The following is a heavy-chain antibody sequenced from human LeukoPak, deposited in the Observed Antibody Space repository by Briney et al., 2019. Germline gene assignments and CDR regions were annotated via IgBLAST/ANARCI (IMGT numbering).Heavy chain of an antibody. CDR1: GVSISSGGYS. D-gene: IGHD4-17*01. CDR2: IYYSGST. V-gene: IGHV4-31*03. CDR3: ARGSNYISLHGDYAYYFDY. J-gene: IGHJ4*02. Sequence: SETLSLTCTVSGVSISSGGYSWSWIRQHPGQGLEWIGYIYYSGSTYYNPSLKSRVTISVDTSKNQFSLKLSSVTAADTAVYYCARGSNYISLHGDYAYYFDYWGQGTLVTVSS.